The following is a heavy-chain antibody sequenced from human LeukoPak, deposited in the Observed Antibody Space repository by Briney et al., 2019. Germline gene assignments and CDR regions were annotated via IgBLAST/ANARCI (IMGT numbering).Heavy chain of an antibody. CDR1: SGYW. Sequence: GGSLRLSCAAFSGYWMTWVRQAPGKGLEWVSAISGSGGSTYYADSVKGRFTISRDNSKNTLYLQMNSLRAEDTAVYYCAKSPSPYSSSWFDYWGQGTLVTVSS. D-gene: IGHD6-13*01. CDR2: ISGSGGST. J-gene: IGHJ4*02. CDR3: AKSPSPYSSSWFDY. V-gene: IGHV3-23*01.